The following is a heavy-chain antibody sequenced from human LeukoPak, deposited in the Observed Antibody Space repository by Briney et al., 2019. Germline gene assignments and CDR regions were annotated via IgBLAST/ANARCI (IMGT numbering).Heavy chain of an antibody. J-gene: IGHJ4*02. Sequence: GGSLRLSCAASGFTFSSYSMNWVRQAPGKGLEWVSSISSSSSYIYYADSVKGRFTISRDNTKNSLSLQMNSLRAEDTAVYYCARGGLNYYGSGSSHFDYWGQGTLVTVSS. CDR2: ISSSSSYI. CDR3: ARGGLNYYGSGSSHFDY. CDR1: GFTFSSYS. D-gene: IGHD3-10*01. V-gene: IGHV3-21*01.